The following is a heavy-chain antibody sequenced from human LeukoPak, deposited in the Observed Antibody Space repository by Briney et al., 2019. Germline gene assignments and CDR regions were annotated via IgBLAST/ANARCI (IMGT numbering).Heavy chain of an antibody. CDR1: GYTFTSYG. CDR2: ISAYNGNT. CDR3: AREEYSYGYDWFDP. Sequence: ASVKVSCKASGYTFTSYGISWVRQAPGQGLEWMGWISAYNGNTNYAQKLQGRVTITTDTSTSTDYMELRSLRSDDTAVYYCAREEYSYGYDWFDPWGQGTLVTVSS. J-gene: IGHJ5*02. D-gene: IGHD5-18*01. V-gene: IGHV1-18*01.